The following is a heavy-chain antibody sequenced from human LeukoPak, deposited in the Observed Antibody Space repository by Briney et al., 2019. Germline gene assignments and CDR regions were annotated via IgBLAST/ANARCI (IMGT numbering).Heavy chain of an antibody. V-gene: IGHV1-46*01. CDR2: INPSGGST. D-gene: IGHD1-26*01. Sequence: ASVKVSCKASGYTFTSYYMHWVRQAPGQGLEWMGIINPSGGSTSYAQKFQGRATMTRDTSTSTVYMELSSLRSEDTAVYYCARGDELTQYSGSYYSLDYWGQGTLVTVSS. J-gene: IGHJ4*02. CDR3: ARGDELTQYSGSYYSLDY. CDR1: GYTFTSYY.